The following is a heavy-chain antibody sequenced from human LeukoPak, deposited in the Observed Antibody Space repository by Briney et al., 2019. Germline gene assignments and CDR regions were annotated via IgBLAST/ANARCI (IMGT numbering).Heavy chain of an antibody. CDR3: ARDGDRSSGWYGNWFDP. J-gene: IGHJ5*02. CDR1: GGSISGYY. Sequence: PSETLSLTCTVSGGSISGYYWSWIRQPPGKGLEWIGYIYYSGSTNYNPSLKSRVTISVDTSKNQFSLKLSSVTAADTAVYYCARDGDRSSGWYGNWFDPWGQGTLVTVSS. CDR2: IYYSGST. V-gene: IGHV4-59*01. D-gene: IGHD6-19*01.